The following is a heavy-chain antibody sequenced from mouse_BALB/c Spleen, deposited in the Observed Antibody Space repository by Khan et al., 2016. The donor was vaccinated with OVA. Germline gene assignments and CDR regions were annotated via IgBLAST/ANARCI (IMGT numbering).Heavy chain of an antibody. D-gene: IGHD2-2*01. CDR2: IFPGTGTT. J-gene: IGHJ3*01. CDR1: GYTFTNYW. Sequence: QVRLQQSGAELVKPGASVKLSCKTTGYTFTNYWIQWVKQRPGQGLGWIGQIFPGTGTTYPNENFKAKATLTVDTSSSTAYMQLSSLTSEDSAVYCCASCYFGNDEFAYWGQGTLVTVSA. V-gene: IGHV1S132*01. CDR3: ASCYFGNDEFAY.